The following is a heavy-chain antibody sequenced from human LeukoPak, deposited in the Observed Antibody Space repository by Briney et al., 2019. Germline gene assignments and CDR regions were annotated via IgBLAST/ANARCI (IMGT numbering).Heavy chain of an antibody. D-gene: IGHD4-23*01. J-gene: IGHJ4*02. CDR3: ARQGRGYGGNSDY. CDR2: IYYSGST. Sequence: SETLSLTCTVSGGSISSYYWTCIRQPPGKGLEWIGYIYYSGSTNYNPSLKSRVTISVDTSKNQFSLKLSSVTAADTAVYYCARQGRGYGGNSDYWGQGTLVTVSS. CDR1: GGSISSYY. V-gene: IGHV4-59*08.